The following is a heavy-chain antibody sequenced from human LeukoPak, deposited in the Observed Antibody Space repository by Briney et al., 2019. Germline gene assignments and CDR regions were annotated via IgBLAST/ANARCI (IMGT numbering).Heavy chain of an antibody. CDR1: AYSLTPYA. J-gene: IGHJ4*02. CDR3: ARGRWVATNQAYYFDD. CDR2: INAVNGHT. V-gene: IGHV1-3*03. Sequence: ASVKVSCQPSAYSLTPYAMHWVRQAPGQRLEWMGWINAVNGHTKYSHACQGRLTITKDTSANTVYVDLSSVRSEDVGVYYCARGRWVATNQAYYFDDWGQGNLVTGSS. D-gene: IGHD5-12*01.